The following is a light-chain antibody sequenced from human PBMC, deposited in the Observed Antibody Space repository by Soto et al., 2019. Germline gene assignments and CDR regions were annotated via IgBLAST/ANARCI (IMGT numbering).Light chain of an antibody. CDR2: RNN. Sequence: QSVLTQPPSESGTPGQRVTISCSGRSSNIGSNYVYWYQQLPGTAPKLLIYRNNQRPSGVPDRFSGSKSGTSASLAISGLRAEDEADYYCAAWDDSLSGPVVFGGGTKLTVL. J-gene: IGLJ2*01. CDR3: AAWDDSLSGPVV. CDR1: SSNIGSNY. V-gene: IGLV1-47*01.